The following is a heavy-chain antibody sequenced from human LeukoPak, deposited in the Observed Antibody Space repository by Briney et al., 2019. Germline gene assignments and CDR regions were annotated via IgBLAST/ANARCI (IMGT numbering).Heavy chain of an antibody. CDR2: ISSSSSYI. J-gene: IGHJ4*02. CDR1: GFVFRNYF. D-gene: IGHD3-22*01. CDR3: ASHLYYYDSSGYGVPDY. Sequence: GGSLRLSCAASGFVFRNYFMNWVRQAPGKGLEWVSSISSSSSYIYYADSVKGRFTISRDNAKNSLYLQMNSLRAEDTAVYYCASHLYYYDSSGYGVPDYWGQGTLVTVSS. V-gene: IGHV3-21*01.